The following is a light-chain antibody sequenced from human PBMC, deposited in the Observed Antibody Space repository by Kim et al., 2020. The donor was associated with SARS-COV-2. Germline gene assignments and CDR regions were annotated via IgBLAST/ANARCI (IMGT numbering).Light chain of an antibody. CDR3: QVWDSSSDHHWV. J-gene: IGLJ3*02. CDR1: KVGSKS. V-gene: IGLV3-21*04. CDR2: YDS. Sequence: GKRARMTCGGNKVGSKSGHWYQQKPGQAPVLVIYYDSDRPSGIPERFSGSNSGNTATLTISRVEAGDEDDYYCQVWDSSSDHHWVFGGGTQLTVL.